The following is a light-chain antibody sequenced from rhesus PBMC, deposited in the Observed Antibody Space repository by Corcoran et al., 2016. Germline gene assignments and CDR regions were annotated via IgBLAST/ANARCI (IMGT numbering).Light chain of an antibody. CDR3: LQHNSYPLT. Sequence: DIQMTQSPSSLSASVGETVTITCRASQGISSYLNWFQQKPGKAPKILIYAESSLESGVPSRFSVSGSETEFTLTIRNLQPEDFAAYYCLQHNSYPLTFGGGTKVEIK. J-gene: IGKJ4*01. V-gene: IGKV1-28*01. CDR1: QGISSY. CDR2: AES.